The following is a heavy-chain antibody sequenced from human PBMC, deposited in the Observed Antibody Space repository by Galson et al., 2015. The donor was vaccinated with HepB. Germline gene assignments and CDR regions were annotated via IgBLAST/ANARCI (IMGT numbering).Heavy chain of an antibody. V-gene: IGHV1-18*01. CDR1: GYPFTING. D-gene: IGHD1-7*01. CDR3: ARDRNYRFDH. CDR2: ISANSGNT. Sequence: SVKVSCKASGYPFTINGISWVRQAPGQGLEWMGWISANSGNTIDAYKFQGRVTLTTDTSTSTAYMELRNLGSDDTAVYYCARDRNYRFDHWGQGTLVTVSP. J-gene: IGHJ4*02.